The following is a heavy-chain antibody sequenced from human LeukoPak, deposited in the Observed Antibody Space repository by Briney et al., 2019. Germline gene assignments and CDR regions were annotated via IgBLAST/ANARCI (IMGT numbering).Heavy chain of an antibody. D-gene: IGHD3-10*02. Sequence: TGGSLRLSCAASGFTFSSYGMHWVRQAPGKGLEWVAFIRYDGSNKYYADSVKGRFTISRDNAKNSLYLQMNSLRAEDTAVYYCAREVEQGVLTQLMFYDYWGQGTLVTVSS. CDR2: IRYDGSNK. CDR3: AREVEQGVLTQLMFYDY. J-gene: IGHJ4*02. V-gene: IGHV3-30*02. CDR1: GFTFSSYG.